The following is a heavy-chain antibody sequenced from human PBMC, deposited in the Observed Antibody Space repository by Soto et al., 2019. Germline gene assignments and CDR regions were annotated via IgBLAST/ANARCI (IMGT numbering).Heavy chain of an antibody. V-gene: IGHV3-74*01. D-gene: IGHD3-10*01. Sequence: PVGSLRLSCAASGFTFRSYWIHCVRQAPGKGLVWVSRINSDGSSTSYADSVKGRFTIPRDNAKNTLYLQMNSLRAEDTAVYYCARERITMVRGVIGYVMDVWGQGTTVTVSS. CDR3: ARERITMVRGVIGYVMDV. CDR1: GFTFRSYW. J-gene: IGHJ6*02. CDR2: INSDGSST.